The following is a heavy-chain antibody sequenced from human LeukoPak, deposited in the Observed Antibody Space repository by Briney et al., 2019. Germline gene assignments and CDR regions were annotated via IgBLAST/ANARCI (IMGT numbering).Heavy chain of an antibody. CDR3: ARLADSGGSGYYYRYYYYYMDV. J-gene: IGHJ6*03. D-gene: IGHD3-22*01. CDR2: IYPGDSDT. CDR1: GYSFTSYW. V-gene: IGHV5-51*01. Sequence: GESLKISCKGSGYSFTSYWIGWVRQMPGKGLEWMGIIYPGDSDTRYSPSFQGQVTISADKSISTAYLQWSSLKASDTAMYYCARLADSGGSGYYYRYYYYYMDVWGKGTTVTVSS.